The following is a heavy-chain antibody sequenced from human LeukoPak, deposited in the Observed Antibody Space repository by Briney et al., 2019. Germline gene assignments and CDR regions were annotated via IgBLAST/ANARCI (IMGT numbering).Heavy chain of an antibody. CDR3: ASGSGWYSGYFQH. D-gene: IGHD6-19*01. CDR1: GFTFSSYG. V-gene: IGHV3-33*01. Sequence: GGSLRLSCAASGFTFSSYGMHWVRQAPGKGLEWVAAIWYDGSNKYYADSVKGRFTISRDNSKNTLYVQMNSLRAEDTAVYYCASGSGWYSGYFQHWGQGTLVTVSS. J-gene: IGHJ1*01. CDR2: IWYDGSNK.